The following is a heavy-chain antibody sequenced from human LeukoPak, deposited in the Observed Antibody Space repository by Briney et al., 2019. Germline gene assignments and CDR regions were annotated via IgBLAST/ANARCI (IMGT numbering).Heavy chain of an antibody. Sequence: SQTLSLTCAISGDSVCSNSAAWNWIRQSPSRGLEWLGRTYYRSKWYNEYAVSVKSRLSITPDTSKNHFSLQLNFVTPEDTATYYCAGSYGTYLHFDYWGQGSLVTVSS. D-gene: IGHD4-17*01. V-gene: IGHV6-1*01. J-gene: IGHJ4*02. CDR3: AGSYGTYLHFDY. CDR2: TYYRSKWYN. CDR1: GDSVCSNSAA.